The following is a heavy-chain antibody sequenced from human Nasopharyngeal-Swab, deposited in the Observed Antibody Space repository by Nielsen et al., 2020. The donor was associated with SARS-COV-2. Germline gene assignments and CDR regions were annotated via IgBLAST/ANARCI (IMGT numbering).Heavy chain of an antibody. CDR2: INAGNGNA. CDR3: ARAALYCSGSNCSSNYYYYMDV. Sequence: ASVKVSCKASGYTFTSHALHWVRQAPGQRLEWMGWINAGNGNANYSQKLQDRVTITRDTSASTAYMELTSLRSEDTAVYYCARAALYCSGSNCSSNYYYYMDVWGKGATVTVSS. CDR1: GYTFTSHA. J-gene: IGHJ6*03. V-gene: IGHV1-3*01. D-gene: IGHD2-15*01.